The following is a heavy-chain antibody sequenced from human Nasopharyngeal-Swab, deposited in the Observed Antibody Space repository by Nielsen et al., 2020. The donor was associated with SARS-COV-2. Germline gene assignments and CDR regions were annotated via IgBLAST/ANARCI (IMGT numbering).Heavy chain of an antibody. CDR2: IIPIFGTA. CDR1: GGTFSSYA. V-gene: IGHV1-69*13. D-gene: IGHD6-19*01. CDR3: ARGGWKRYYYYYYMDV. J-gene: IGHJ6*03. Sequence: SVKVSCKASGGTFSSYAISWVRQAPGQGLEWMGGIIPIFGTANYAQKFQGRVTITADESTSTAYMELSSLRFEDTAVYYCARGGWKRYYYYYYMDVWGKGTTVTVSS.